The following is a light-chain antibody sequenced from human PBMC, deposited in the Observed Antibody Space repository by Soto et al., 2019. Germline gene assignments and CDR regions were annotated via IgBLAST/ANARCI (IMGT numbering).Light chain of an antibody. CDR1: QSVSSSY. J-gene: IGKJ1*01. V-gene: IGKV3-20*01. Sequence: EIVLTKSPGTLSLSPGERATLSCRASQSVSSSYLAWYQQKPGQAPRLLIYGASIRATGIRDRFSGSGSGTDFTLTISRLEPEDFAVYYCQQYGSSPGTFGQGTKVEIK. CDR3: QQYGSSPGT. CDR2: GAS.